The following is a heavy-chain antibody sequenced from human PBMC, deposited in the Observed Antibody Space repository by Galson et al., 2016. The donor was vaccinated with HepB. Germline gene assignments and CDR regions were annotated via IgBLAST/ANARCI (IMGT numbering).Heavy chain of an antibody. CDR1: GGSLSGHY. CDR2: ISHSGST. Sequence: ETLSLTCAANGGSLSGHYWGWVRQPPGMGLEWIGEISHSGSTHYNPALKSRVILSVDTSKNQFSLKLTSVTAADTAVYSCTRVGYNGYDFGGMDVWDKGTTVTVSS. J-gene: IGHJ6*04. D-gene: IGHD5-12*01. V-gene: IGHV4-34*01. CDR3: TRVGYNGYDFGGMDV.